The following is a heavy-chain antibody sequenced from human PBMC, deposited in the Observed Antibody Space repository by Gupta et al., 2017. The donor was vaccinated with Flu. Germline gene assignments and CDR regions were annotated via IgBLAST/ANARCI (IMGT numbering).Heavy chain of an antibody. Sequence: EVQLVESGGGLVKSGGSLRLSCAASGFTFSSYSMNWVRKAPGKGLEWVSSISSSSSYIYYADSVKGRFTISRDNAKNSLYLQMNSLRAEDTAVYYCARVGYCSSTSCYGGGDYYYYGMDVWGQGTTVTVSS. CDR2: ISSSSSYI. D-gene: IGHD2-2*01. V-gene: IGHV3-21*01. CDR3: ARVGYCSSTSCYGGGDYYYYGMDV. CDR1: GFTFSSYS. J-gene: IGHJ6*02.